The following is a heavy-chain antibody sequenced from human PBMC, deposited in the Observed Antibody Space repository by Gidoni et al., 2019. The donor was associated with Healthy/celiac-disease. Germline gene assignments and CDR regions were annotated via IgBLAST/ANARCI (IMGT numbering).Heavy chain of an antibody. Sequence: EVQLVQSGAEVKKPGESLRISCKVSGYSFTSYWISWSRQMPGKGLELMGRIDPSDSYTNYSTSFQGHGTISADKSISTAYLQWSSRKASDTAMYYCLRDLGSSWSTHQNWFDPWGQGTLVTVSS. V-gene: IGHV5-10-1*01. CDR2: IDPSDSYT. CDR1: GYSFTSYW. CDR3: LRDLGSSWSTHQNWFDP. D-gene: IGHD6-13*01. J-gene: IGHJ5*02.